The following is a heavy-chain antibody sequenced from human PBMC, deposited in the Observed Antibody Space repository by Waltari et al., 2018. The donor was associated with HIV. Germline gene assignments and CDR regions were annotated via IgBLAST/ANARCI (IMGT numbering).Heavy chain of an antibody. Sequence: EVQLVESGGGLVKPGGSLRLSCAASGFTFSSYSMNWVRQAPGKWLEVVSSINHNSTYIYYADSVRGRFTISRDNAKNSLFLQMNGLRAEDTAVYYCARLGYYYDRSGFLRHWGQGTLVTVSS. J-gene: IGHJ4*02. V-gene: IGHV3-21*01. CDR1: GFTFSSYS. CDR3: ARLGYYYDRSGFLRH. D-gene: IGHD3-22*01. CDR2: INHNSTYI.